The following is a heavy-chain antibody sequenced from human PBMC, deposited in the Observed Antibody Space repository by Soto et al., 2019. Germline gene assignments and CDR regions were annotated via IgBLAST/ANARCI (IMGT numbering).Heavy chain of an antibody. V-gene: IGHV4-30-4*01. D-gene: IGHD2-15*01. CDR3: ARDRGYCSGGSCGNWFDP. CDR2: IYYSGST. CDR1: GGSISSGDYY. J-gene: IGHJ5*02. Sequence: QVQLQESGPGLVKPSQTLSLTCTVSGGSISSGDYYWSWIRQPPGKGLEWIGYIYYSGSTYYNPSLKSRVTISVDTSKNQFSLKLSSVTAADTAVYYCARDRGYCSGGSCGNWFDPWGQGTLVTVSS.